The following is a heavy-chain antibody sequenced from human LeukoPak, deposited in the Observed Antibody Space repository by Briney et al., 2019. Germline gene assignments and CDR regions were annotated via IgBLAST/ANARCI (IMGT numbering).Heavy chain of an antibody. CDR2: INHSGST. Sequence: KPSETLSLTCTVSGGSISGSSYYWSWIRQPPGKGLEWIGEINHSGSTNYNPSLKSRVTISVDTSKNQFSLKLSSVTAADTAVYYCARNTIEALDYWGQGTLVTVSS. J-gene: IGHJ4*02. CDR1: GGSISGSSYY. CDR3: ARNTIEALDY. V-gene: IGHV4-39*07.